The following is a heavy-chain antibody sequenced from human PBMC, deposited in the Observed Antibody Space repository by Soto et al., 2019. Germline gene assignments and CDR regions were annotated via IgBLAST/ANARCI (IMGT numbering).Heavy chain of an antibody. CDR2: IYYSGST. V-gene: IGHV4-31*03. CDR3: AREGVDTANYGMDV. CDR1: GGSISSGGYY. D-gene: IGHD5-18*01. J-gene: IGHJ6*02. Sequence: PSETLSLTCTVSGGSISSGGYYWSWIRQHPGKGLEWIGYIYYSGSTYYNPSLKSRVTISVDTSKNQFSLKLSSVTAADTAVYYCAREGVDTANYGMDVWGQGTTVTVSS.